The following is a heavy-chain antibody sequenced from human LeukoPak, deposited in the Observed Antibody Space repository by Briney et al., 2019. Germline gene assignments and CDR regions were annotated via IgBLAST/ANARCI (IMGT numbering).Heavy chain of an antibody. CDR3: AKDRILRYFDWLLGPIDY. D-gene: IGHD3-9*01. J-gene: IGHJ4*02. V-gene: IGHV3-23*01. Sequence: GGSLRLSCAASGFTFSGYAMSWVRQAPGKGLEWVSAISGSVGSTYYADSVKGRFTISRDNSKNTLYLQMNSLRAEDTAVYYCAKDRILRYFDWLLGPIDYWGQGTLVTVSS. CDR1: GFTFSGYA. CDR2: ISGSVGST.